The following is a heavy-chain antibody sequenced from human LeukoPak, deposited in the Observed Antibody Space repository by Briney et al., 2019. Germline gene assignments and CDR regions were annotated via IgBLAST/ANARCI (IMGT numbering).Heavy chain of an antibody. J-gene: IGHJ2*01. CDR1: GGSISNY. D-gene: IGHD2-15*01. V-gene: IGHV4-4*07. Sequence: SETLSLTCTVSGGSISNYWSWIRQPAGKGLEWIGRIYTSGSTNYNPSLKSRVTISVDTSKNQFSLKLSSVTAADTAVYYCASPRDVVVVVAATAGYFDLWGRGALVTVSS. CDR2: IYTSGST. CDR3: ASPRDVVVVVAATAGYFDL.